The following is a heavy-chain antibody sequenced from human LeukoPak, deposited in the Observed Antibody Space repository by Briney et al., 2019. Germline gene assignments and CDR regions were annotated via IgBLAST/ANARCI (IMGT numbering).Heavy chain of an antibody. J-gene: IGHJ1*01. CDR1: GFTFSSYS. V-gene: IGHV3-21*01. CDR3: ARGGRSAGTEYFQH. CDR2: ISSSSSYI. D-gene: IGHD1-14*01. Sequence: GGSLRLSCAASGFTFSSYSMNWVRQAPGKGLEWVSSISSSSSYIYYADSVKGRFTISRDNAKDSLYLQMNSLRAEDTAVYYCARGGRSAGTEYFQHWGQGTLVTVSS.